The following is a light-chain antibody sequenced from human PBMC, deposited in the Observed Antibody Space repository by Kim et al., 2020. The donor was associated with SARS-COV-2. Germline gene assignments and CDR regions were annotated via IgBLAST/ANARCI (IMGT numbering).Light chain of an antibody. CDR1: SSDVRSYNL. V-gene: IGLV2-23*02. J-gene: IGLJ2*01. CDR3: CSYAGSSTWV. Sequence: QSALTQPASVSGSPGQSITISCTGTSSDVRSYNLVSWYQQHPGKAPKLMIYEVSKRPSGVSNRFSGSKSGNTASLTISGLQAEDEADYYCCSYAGSSTWVFGGGTQLTVL. CDR2: EVS.